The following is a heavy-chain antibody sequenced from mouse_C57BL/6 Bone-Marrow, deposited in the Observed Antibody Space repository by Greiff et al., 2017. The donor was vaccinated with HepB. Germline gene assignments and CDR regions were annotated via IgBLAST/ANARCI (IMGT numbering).Heavy chain of an antibody. Sequence: QVQLQQSGPGLVQPSQSLSITCTVSGFSLTSYGVHWVRQSPGKGLEWLGVIWSGGSTDYNAAFISRLSISKDNSKSQVFFKMNSLQADDTAIYYCASLTGPFAYWGQGTLVTVSA. J-gene: IGHJ3*01. D-gene: IGHD4-1*01. V-gene: IGHV2-2*01. CDR3: ASLTGPFAY. CDR2: IWSGGST. CDR1: GFSLTSYG.